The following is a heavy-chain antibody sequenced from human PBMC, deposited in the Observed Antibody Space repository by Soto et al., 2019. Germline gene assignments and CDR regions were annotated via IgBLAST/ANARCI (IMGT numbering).Heavy chain of an antibody. J-gene: IGHJ4*02. V-gene: IGHV3-48*01. CDR3: ARVAYYYDSSGYFY. CDR2: ISRSGSTI. CDR1: GFTFSSYN. Sequence: EVQLVESGGGLVQPGGSLRLSCAASGFTFSSYNMNWVRQAPGKGLEWVSYISRSGSTIYYADSVKGRFTISRDNAKNSLYLQVNSLRAEDTAVYYCARVAYYYDSSGYFYWGQGTLVTVSS. D-gene: IGHD3-22*01.